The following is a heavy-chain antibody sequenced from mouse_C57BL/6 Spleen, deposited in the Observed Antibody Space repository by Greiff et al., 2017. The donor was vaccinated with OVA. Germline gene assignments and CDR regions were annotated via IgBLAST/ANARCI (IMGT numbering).Heavy chain of an antibody. V-gene: IGHV5-15*01. J-gene: IGHJ4*01. CDR1: GFTFSDYG. CDR2: ISNLAYSI. D-gene: IGHD1-1*01. CDR3: ARLGTTVVATGAMDY. Sequence: EVKLVESGGGLVQPGGSLKLSCAASGFTFSDYGMAWVRQAPRKGPEWVAFISNLAYSIYYADTVTGRFTISRENAKNTLYLEMSSLRSEDTAMYYCARLGTTVVATGAMDYWGQGTSVTVSS.